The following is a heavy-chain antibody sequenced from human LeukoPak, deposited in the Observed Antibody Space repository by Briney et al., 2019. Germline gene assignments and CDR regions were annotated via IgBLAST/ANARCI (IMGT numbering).Heavy chain of an antibody. CDR1: GGSISSYY. CDR2: IYSSGST. D-gene: IGHD2-15*01. Sequence: SETLSLTCSVSGGSISSYYWSWIRQSPGKGLEWIGYIYSSGSTNYNPSLKSRVTVSVDTSKNQFSLKLSSVTAADTAVYYCARLGYCSSGSCLGADYWGQGTLVTVPS. V-gene: IGHV4-59*08. J-gene: IGHJ4*02. CDR3: ARLGYCSSGSCLGADY.